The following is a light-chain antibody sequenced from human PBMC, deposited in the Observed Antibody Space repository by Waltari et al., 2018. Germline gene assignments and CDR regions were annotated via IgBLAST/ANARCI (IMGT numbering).Light chain of an antibody. V-gene: IGKV3-20*01. J-gene: IGKJ3*01. CDR2: GAS. CDR1: QSVSSSY. CDR3: QQYGSSPLFT. Sequence: EIVLTQSPGTLSLSPGERATLSCRASQSVSSSYLAWYQQKPGQAPRLRISGASSRATGIPDRFSGSGSGTDFTLTISRLEPEDFAVYYCQQYGSSPLFTFGPGTKVDIK.